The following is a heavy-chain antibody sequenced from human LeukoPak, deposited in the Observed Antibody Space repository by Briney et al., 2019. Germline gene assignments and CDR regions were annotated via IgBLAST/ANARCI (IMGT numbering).Heavy chain of an antibody. CDR3: ARDGYSTPDV. CDR1: GGSFSGYY. J-gene: IGHJ6*02. Sequence: SETLSLTCAVYGGSFSGYYWSWIRQPPGKELEWIGEINHGGSTNYNPSLKSRVTLSVDTSKNQFSLKLTSVTAADTAVYYCARDGYSTPDVWGQGTTVTVSS. CDR2: INHGGST. V-gene: IGHV4-34*01. D-gene: IGHD6-13*01.